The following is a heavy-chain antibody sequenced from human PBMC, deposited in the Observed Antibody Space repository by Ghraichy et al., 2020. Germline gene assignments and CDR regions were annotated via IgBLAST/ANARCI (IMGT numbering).Heavy chain of an antibody. V-gene: IGHV3-23*01. Sequence: GGSLRLSCTASGFTFSTYAMSWVRQAPGKELEWVSSISGSGANTYYADSVKGRFTISRDNSENTLYVQMNSLRAEDTAVYYCAKEFCNAVRRYGFTDYWGQGSLFTVSS. J-gene: IGHJ4*01. D-gene: IGHD2/OR15-2a*01. CDR1: GFTFSTYA. CDR3: AKEFCNAVRRYGFTDY. CDR2: ISGSGANT.